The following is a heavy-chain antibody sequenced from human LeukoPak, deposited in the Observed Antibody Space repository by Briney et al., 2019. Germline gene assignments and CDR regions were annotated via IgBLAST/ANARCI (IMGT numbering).Heavy chain of an antibody. CDR1: GFTFSSSE. Sequence: GGSLRLSCAASGFTFSSSEMNWVRQAPGKGLEWVSYISASGGNTYYADSVTGRFIISRDNDKNSLYLQMSSLRAEDTAVYYCAREGSRRDPDYWGQGTLVTVSS. D-gene: IGHD2-15*01. V-gene: IGHV3-48*03. CDR3: AREGSRRDPDY. CDR2: ISASGGNT. J-gene: IGHJ4*02.